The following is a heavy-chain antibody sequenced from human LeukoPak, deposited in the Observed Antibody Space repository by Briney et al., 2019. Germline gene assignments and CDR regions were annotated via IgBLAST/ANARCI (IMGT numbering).Heavy chain of an antibody. CDR2: ISCRGGST. CDR1: GFTFSSYA. CDR3: AKDIVLMVYDY. Sequence: PGGSLRLACAASGFTFSSYAMSWVRQAPGKGLEWVSAISCRGGSTYYADSVKGRFTISRDNSKNTLYLQMNSLRAEDTAVYYCAKDIVLMVYDYWGQGTLVTVSS. V-gene: IGHV3-23*01. J-gene: IGHJ4*02. D-gene: IGHD2-8*01.